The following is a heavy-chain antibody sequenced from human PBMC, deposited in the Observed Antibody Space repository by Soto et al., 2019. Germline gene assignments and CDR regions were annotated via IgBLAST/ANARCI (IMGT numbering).Heavy chain of an antibody. J-gene: IGHJ4*02. CDR2: IKNKANSYTT. Sequence: EVQLVESGGGLVQPGGSLRLSCAASGFTFSAHYMDWVRQAPGKGLEWVGRIKNKANSYTTEYAASVEGRFTISREDSQNSLYLQMKIQKTEDTAVYYCARVSLVGPSGGRYFDYWGQGSQVAVSS. CDR3: ARVSLVGPSGGRYFDY. V-gene: IGHV3-72*01. D-gene: IGHD1-26*01. CDR1: GFTFSAHY.